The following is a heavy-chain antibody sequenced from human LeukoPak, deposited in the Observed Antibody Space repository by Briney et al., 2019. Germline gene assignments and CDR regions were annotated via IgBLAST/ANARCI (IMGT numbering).Heavy chain of an antibody. V-gene: IGHV3-23*01. CDR3: AHGTMYQLDY. J-gene: IGHJ4*02. D-gene: IGHD2-2*01. CDR2: ILGGAGST. CDR1: GFSFRSDG. Sequence: GGTLRLSCAASGFSFRSDGMSWVRQAPRKGLEWVSGILGGAGSTYYADSVKGRFTISRDNSKNTLYLQMNSLRAEDTAVYYCAHGTMYQLDYWGQGTLVTVSS.